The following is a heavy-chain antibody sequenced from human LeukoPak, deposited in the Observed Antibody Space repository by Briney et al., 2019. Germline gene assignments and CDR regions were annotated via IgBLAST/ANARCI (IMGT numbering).Heavy chain of an antibody. CDR2: IYTGGST. CDR3: ARSPVVVPAAIDY. D-gene: IGHD2-2*01. V-gene: IGHV4-4*07. J-gene: IGHJ4*02. Sequence: SQTLSLTCPLSARSLSSKYSSWVRPPAGKGLEWIGRIYTGGSTTYNTSLKSRVTIAVDKSKNQFSLKLSCVTAADAAVYYFARSPVVVPAAIDYWGGGTLVTVSS. CDR1: ARSLSSKY.